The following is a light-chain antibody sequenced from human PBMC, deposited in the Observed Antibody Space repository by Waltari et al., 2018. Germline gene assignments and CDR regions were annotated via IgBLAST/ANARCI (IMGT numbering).Light chain of an antibody. CDR3: TSYAGGNNLGV. CDR2: EIN. J-gene: IGLJ3*02. CDR1: SSDVGGSNY. Sequence: QSALTQPPSASGSPGQSLTISCTGTSSDVGGSNYVSWYQQHPGEAPKLIIEEINNRPSVVPHRCSGAKSGNTASLTVSGLQAEDEADYYCTSYAGGNNLGVFGGGTKVTVL. V-gene: IGLV2-8*01.